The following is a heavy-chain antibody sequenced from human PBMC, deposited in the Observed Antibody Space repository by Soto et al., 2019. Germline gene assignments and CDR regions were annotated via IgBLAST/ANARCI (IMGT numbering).Heavy chain of an antibody. CDR3: ARPYYDSSGYIDY. Sequence: GGSLRLSCASSGFTFSSYSMNLVRQAPGKGLEWVSSISSSSSYIYYADSVKGRFTISRDNAKNSLYLQMNSLRAEDTAVYYCARPYYDSSGYIDYWGQGTLVTVSS. D-gene: IGHD3-22*01. CDR1: GFTFSSYS. V-gene: IGHV3-21*01. J-gene: IGHJ4*02. CDR2: ISSSSSYI.